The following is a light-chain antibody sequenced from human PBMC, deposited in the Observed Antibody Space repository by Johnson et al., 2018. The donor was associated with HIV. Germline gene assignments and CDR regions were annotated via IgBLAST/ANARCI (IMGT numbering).Light chain of an antibody. V-gene: IGLV1-51*01. CDR3: GTWDSSLSAV. CDR2: DNN. Sequence: VLTQPPSVSAAPGQKVTISCSGSSSNIGNNYVSWYQQLPGTAPKLLIYDNNKRPSGIPDRFSGSKSGTSASLGITGLQTGDEADYYCGTWDSSLSAVFGTGTKVTVL. CDR1: SSNIGNNY. J-gene: IGLJ1*01.